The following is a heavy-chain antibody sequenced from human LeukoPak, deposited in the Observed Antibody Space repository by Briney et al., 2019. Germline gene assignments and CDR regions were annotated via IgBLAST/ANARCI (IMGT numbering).Heavy chain of an antibody. J-gene: IGHJ4*02. V-gene: IGHV3-23*01. D-gene: IGHD2-2*01. CDR2: ISGSGGST. CDR1: GFTFSSYA. CDR3: AKLPPPYCSSTSCPDY. Sequence: PGGSLRLSCAASGFTFSSYAMSWVRQAPGKGLEWVSAISGSGGSTYYADSVKGRFTISRDNSKSTLYLQMNSLRAEDTAVYYCAKLPPPYCSSTSCPDYWGQGTLVTVSS.